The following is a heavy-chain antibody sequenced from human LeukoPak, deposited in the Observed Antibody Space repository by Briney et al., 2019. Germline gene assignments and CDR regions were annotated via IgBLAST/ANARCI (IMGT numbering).Heavy chain of an antibody. Sequence: GESLKISCKGSGYNFNNYWVGWVRQMPGKGLEWMGIIWPGASDTRYNPSFRGQVTMSVDKSISTAYLQWSSLKASDTAIYYCARQYYDVLTGFYIHFDYWGQGTLVTVSS. V-gene: IGHV5-51*01. CDR3: ARQYYDVLTGFYIHFDY. D-gene: IGHD3-9*01. J-gene: IGHJ4*02. CDR1: GYNFNNYW. CDR2: IWPGASDT.